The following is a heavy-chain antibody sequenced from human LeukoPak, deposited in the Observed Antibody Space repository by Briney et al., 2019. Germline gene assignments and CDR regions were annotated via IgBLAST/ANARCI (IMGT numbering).Heavy chain of an antibody. CDR1: GGSISSHY. D-gene: IGHD3-3*01. V-gene: IGHV4-59*11. CDR3: ARGYDFWSGSAPLDY. Sequence: SETLSLTRTVPGGSISSHYWSWIRQPPGKGLEWIGYIYYSGSTNYNPSLKSRVTISVDTSKNQFSLKLSSMTAADTAVYYCARGYDFWSGSAPLDYWGQGTLVTVSS. J-gene: IGHJ4*02. CDR2: IYYSGST.